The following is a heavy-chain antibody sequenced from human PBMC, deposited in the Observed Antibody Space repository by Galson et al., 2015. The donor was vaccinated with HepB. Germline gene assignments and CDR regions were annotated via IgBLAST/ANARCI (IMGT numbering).Heavy chain of an antibody. CDR3: ARDTLVVAVAANYYGMDV. J-gene: IGHJ6*02. Sequence: SLRLSCAASGFTFSNYWMTWVRQAPGKGLEWVANIKQDGNEIFYVDSVKGRFTISRDNAKNSLYLQMNSLRAEDTAVYYCARDTLVVAVAANYYGMDVWGQGTTITVSS. CDR2: IKQDGNEI. CDR1: GFTFSNYW. V-gene: IGHV3-7*01. D-gene: IGHD2-15*01.